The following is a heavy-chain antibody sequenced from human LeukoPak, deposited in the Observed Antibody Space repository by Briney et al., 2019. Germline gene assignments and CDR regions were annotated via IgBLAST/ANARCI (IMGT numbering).Heavy chain of an antibody. CDR1: GFTLSSYW. CDR2: IKQDGSEK. D-gene: IGHD5-18*01. CDR3: ARGGIAMAYNWFDP. J-gene: IGHJ5*02. Sequence: GGSLRLSCAVSGFTLSSYWMSWVRQAPGKGLEWVANIKQDGSEKYYVDSVKGRFTISRDNAKNSLYLQMNSLRAEDTAVYYCARGGIAMAYNWFDPWGQGTLVTVSS. V-gene: IGHV3-7*03.